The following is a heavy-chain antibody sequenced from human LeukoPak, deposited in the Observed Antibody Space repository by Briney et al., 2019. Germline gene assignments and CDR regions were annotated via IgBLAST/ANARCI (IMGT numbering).Heavy chain of an antibody. Sequence: GGSLRLSCAASGFTFSSYSMNWVRQAPGKGLERVSSISSSSSYIYYADSVKGRFTISRDNAKNSLYLQMNSLRAEDTAVYYCARFGAPHTYYYDSSGYRHDAFDIWGQGTMVTVSS. J-gene: IGHJ3*02. CDR3: ARFGAPHTYYYDSSGYRHDAFDI. V-gene: IGHV3-21*01. CDR1: GFTFSSYS. CDR2: ISSSSSYI. D-gene: IGHD3-22*01.